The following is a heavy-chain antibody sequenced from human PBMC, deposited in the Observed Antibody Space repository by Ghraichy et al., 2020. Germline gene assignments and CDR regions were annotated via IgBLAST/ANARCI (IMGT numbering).Heavy chain of an antibody. Sequence: LSLTCAASGFTFSSYSMNWVRQAPGKGLEWVSSISSSSSYIYYADSVKGRFTISRDNAKNSLYLQMNSLRAEDTAVYYCARDRYYDSSGYPEIFDYWGQGTLVTVSS. J-gene: IGHJ4*02. CDR2: ISSSSSYI. D-gene: IGHD3-22*01. CDR1: GFTFSSYS. V-gene: IGHV3-21*01. CDR3: ARDRYYDSSGYPEIFDY.